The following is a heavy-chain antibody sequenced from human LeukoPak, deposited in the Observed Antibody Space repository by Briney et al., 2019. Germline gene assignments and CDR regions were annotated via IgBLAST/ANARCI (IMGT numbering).Heavy chain of an antibody. V-gene: IGHV3-11*01. D-gene: IGHD5-24*01. J-gene: IGHJ4*02. CDR3: ARDRDGYNFYFDY. CDR2: ISSNDNTI. Sequence: GGSLRLSCAASGFRFSDYYMAWIRQAPGTGLECISYISSNDNTIYYADSLKGRATISRDNAKRSVYLEMNSLRAEDTAVYYCARDRDGYNFYFDYWGQGTLVTVSS. CDR1: GFRFSDYY.